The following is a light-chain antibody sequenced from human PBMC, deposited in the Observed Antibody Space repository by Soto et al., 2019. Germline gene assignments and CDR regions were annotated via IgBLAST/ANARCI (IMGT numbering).Light chain of an antibody. CDR3: QQRTKWPLT. CDR2: DTS. Sequence: EIVLTQSPATLSLSPGEGATLSCRASQSITTDLSWYQQKPGQAPRLLIYDTSNRATGIPARFSGSGSGTDFTLTISSLEPEDFAVYYCQQRTKWPLTFGGGTKVEGK. J-gene: IGKJ4*01. V-gene: IGKV3-11*01. CDR1: QSITTD.